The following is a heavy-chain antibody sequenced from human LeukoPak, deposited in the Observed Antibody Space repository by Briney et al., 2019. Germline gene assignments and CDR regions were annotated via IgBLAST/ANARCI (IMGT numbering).Heavy chain of an antibody. CDR1: GLTSSKDW. J-gene: IGHJ6*03. V-gene: IGHV3-7*01. D-gene: IGHD5-12*01. CDR2: IKQDGSEK. Sequence: GGSLRLSCAVSGLTSSKDWMSWVRQAPGKGLEWVANIKQDGSEKNYVDSVKGRFTVSRDNAKNSLYLQMNSLRAEDTAVYYCARERDSGYDSLYYYYYMDVWGKGTTVTVSS. CDR3: ARERDSGYDSLYYYYYMDV.